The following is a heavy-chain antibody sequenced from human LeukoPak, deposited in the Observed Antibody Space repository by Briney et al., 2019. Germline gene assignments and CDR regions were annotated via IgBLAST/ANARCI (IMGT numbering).Heavy chain of an antibody. CDR2: IGGSGGGT. V-gene: IGHV3-23*01. D-gene: IGHD4-17*01. CDR3: ARDPNGDYIGAFDM. CDR1: GFIFSNYA. J-gene: IGHJ3*02. Sequence: GGSLRLSCAASGFIFSNYALMWLRQSPGEGLEWVSAIGGSGGGTFYADSVKGRFTISRDNSKNTLYLQMNGLRAEDTAVYYCARDPNGDYIGAFDMWGRGTLVTVSS.